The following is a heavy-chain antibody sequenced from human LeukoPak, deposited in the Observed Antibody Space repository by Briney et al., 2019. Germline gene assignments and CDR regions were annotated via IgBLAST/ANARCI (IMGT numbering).Heavy chain of an antibody. CDR3: AKDLWSSGWPQDY. V-gene: IGHV3-30*04. D-gene: IGHD6-19*01. J-gene: IGHJ4*02. CDR2: ISYDGSNK. Sequence: PGRSLRLSRAASGFTFSSYAMHWVRQAPGKGLEWVAVISYDGSNKYYADSVKGRFTISRDNSKNTLYLQMNSLRAEDTAVYYCAKDLWSSGWPQDYWGQGTLVTVSS. CDR1: GFTFSSYA.